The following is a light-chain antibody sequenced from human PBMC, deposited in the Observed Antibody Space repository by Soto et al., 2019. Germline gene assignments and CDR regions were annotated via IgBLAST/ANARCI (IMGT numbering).Light chain of an antibody. CDR2: KDT. J-gene: IGLJ7*01. CDR3: QSAKNSVLV. V-gene: IGLV3-25*02. Sequence: SYELTQPPSVSVSPGQTARITCSGDALPNQYAFWYQQKPGQAPILVMHKDTERPSGIPGRFSGSTSGTTVTLTISGVQAEDEADYYCQSAKNSVLVFGGGTQLTVL. CDR1: ALPNQY.